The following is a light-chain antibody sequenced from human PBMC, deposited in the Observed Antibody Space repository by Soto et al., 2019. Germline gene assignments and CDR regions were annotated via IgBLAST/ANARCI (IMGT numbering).Light chain of an antibody. CDR2: AAS. CDR1: QGITTY. CDR3: QQSFSTPQ. Sequence: DIQMTQSPSSLFASVGDRVTITCRASQGITTYLNCYQHKPGKAPKDLIYAASSLQSGVTSRFSGSGSGTDFTLTISSLQPEDVAIYYCQQSFSTPQFGQGTKVDIK. V-gene: IGKV1-39*01. J-gene: IGKJ1*01.